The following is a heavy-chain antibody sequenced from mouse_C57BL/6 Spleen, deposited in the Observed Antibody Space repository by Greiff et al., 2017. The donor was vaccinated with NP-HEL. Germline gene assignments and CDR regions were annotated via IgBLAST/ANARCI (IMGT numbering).Heavy chain of an antibody. Sequence: QVQLQQSGAELVRPGASVKLSCKASGYTFTDYYINWVKRRPGQGLEWIARIYPGSGNTYYNEKFKGKATLTAEKSSSTAYMQLSSLTSEDSAVYFCARSGFITTVDYAMDYWGKGTSVTVSS. D-gene: IGHD1-1*01. V-gene: IGHV1-76*01. J-gene: IGHJ4*01. CDR3: ARSGFITTVDYAMDY. CDR2: IYPGSGNT. CDR1: GYTFTDYY.